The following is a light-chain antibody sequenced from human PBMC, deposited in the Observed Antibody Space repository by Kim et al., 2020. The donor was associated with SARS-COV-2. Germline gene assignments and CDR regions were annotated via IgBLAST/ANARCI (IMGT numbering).Light chain of an antibody. V-gene: IGKV1-33*01. CDR1: QNITNY. CDR3: KQYDNLPPT. CDR2: HAS. J-gene: IGKJ2*01. Sequence: SAYVGDKVTSTCQASQNITNYLNWYQQKPGKAPKLLIYHASNLETGVPSRFSGSGSGTDFTFTISSLQPDDIATYYCKQYDNLPPTFGQGTKLEI.